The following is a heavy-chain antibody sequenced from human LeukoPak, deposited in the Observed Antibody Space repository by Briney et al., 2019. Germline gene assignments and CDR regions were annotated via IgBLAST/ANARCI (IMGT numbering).Heavy chain of an antibody. D-gene: IGHD2-8*01. V-gene: IGHV3-23*01. CDR1: GFTFSSYA. CDR3: AKDRSCTNDICHGDFDY. Sequence: GGSLRLSCAAYGFTFSSYAVSWVRQAPGKGLEWVSSISGSGGSTYSADSVKGRFTISRDNSKNTLYLQMNSLRAEDTALYYCAKDRSCTNDICHGDFDYWGQGTLVTVSS. CDR2: ISGSGGST. J-gene: IGHJ4*02.